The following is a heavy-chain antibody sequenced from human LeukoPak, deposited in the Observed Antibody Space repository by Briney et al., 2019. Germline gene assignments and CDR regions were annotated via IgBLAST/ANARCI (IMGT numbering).Heavy chain of an antibody. V-gene: IGHV3-23*01. CDR1: GFTFSSYA. Sequence: PGGSLRLSCAASGFTFSSYAMSWVRQAPGKGLEWVSAISGSGGSTYYADSVKGRFTISRDNSKNTLYLQMNSLRAEDTAVYYCARTVNSPYYYYGMDVWGQGTTVTVSS. CDR3: ARTVNSPYYYYGMDV. CDR2: ISGSGGST. J-gene: IGHJ6*02. D-gene: IGHD4-23*01.